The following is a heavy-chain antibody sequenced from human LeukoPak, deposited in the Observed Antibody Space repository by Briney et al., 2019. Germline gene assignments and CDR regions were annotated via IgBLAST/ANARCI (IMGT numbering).Heavy chain of an antibody. CDR3: TRDGGSFCDFDY. Sequence: GGSLGLSCVASGFSFRNYAIHWIRQAPGKGLEYVSVINTDGRITYYADSVKGRFTISRDNSKNTVYLQMGSLRGEDMAVYYCTRDGGSFCDFDYWGQGALVTVSS. V-gene: IGHV3-64*02. J-gene: IGHJ4*02. CDR2: INTDGRIT. CDR1: GFSFRNYA. D-gene: IGHD1-26*01.